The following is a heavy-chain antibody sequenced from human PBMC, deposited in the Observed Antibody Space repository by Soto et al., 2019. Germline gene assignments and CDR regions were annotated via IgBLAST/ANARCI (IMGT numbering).Heavy chain of an antibody. CDR1: GYTFTGYY. J-gene: IGHJ4*02. CDR2: INPNSGGT. V-gene: IGHV1-2*04. D-gene: IGHD6-25*01. CDR3: ARDARADEAPMDY. Sequence: QVQLVQSGAEVKKPGASVKVSCKASGYTFTGYYMHWVRQAPGQGLEWMGWINPNSGGTNYAQKFQGWVTMTRDTSISTACMELSRLRSADTAVYYCARDARADEAPMDYWGQGTLVTVSS.